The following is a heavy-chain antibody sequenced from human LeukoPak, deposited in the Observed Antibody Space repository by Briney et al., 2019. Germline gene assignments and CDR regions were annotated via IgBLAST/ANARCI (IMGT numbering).Heavy chain of an antibody. J-gene: IGHJ5*02. CDR3: ASGVVHYDYVWGSYRSYNWFDP. CDR1: GFTFSDYY. Sequence: PGGSLRLSCAASGFTFSDYYMSWIRQAPGKGLEWVSYIGSSGSTIYYADSVKGRFTISRDNAKNSLYLQMSSLRSEDTAVYYCASGVVHYDYVWGSYRSYNWFDPWGQGTLVTVSS. D-gene: IGHD3-16*02. CDR2: IGSSGSTI. V-gene: IGHV3-11*01.